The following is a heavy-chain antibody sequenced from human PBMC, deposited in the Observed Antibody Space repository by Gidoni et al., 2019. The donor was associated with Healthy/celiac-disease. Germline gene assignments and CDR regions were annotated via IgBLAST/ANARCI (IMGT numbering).Heavy chain of an antibody. CDR3: TTDPLPYSGYDYRGGPGG. D-gene: IGHD5-12*01. CDR1: GFTFSNAW. Sequence: EVQLVESGGGLVRTGGSLRLSGADSGFTFSNAWMSWVRQAQGKGLEWVGRIKSKTDGGTTDYAAPVKGRFTISRDDSKNTLYLQMNSLKTEDTAVYYCTTDPLPYSGYDYRGGPGGWGQGTLVTVSS. CDR2: IKSKTDGGTT. V-gene: IGHV3-15*01. J-gene: IGHJ4*02.